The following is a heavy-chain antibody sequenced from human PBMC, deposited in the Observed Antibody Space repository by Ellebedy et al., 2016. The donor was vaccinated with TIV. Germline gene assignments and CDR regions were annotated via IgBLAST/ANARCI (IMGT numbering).Heavy chain of an antibody. V-gene: IGHV3-21*01. D-gene: IGHD3-10*01. CDR1: GFTFSSYS. Sequence: PSETLSLTCAASGFTFSSYSMNWVRQAPGKGLEWVSSISSSSSYIYYADSVKGRFTISRDNAKNSLYLQMNSLRAEDTAVYYCAMVRGGHELFDYWGQGTLVTVSS. J-gene: IGHJ4*02. CDR2: ISSSSSYI. CDR3: AMVRGGHELFDY.